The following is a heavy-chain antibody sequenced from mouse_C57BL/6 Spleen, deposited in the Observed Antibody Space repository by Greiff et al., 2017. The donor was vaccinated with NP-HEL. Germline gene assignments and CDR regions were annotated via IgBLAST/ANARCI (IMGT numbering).Heavy chain of an antibody. Sequence: VQLQQPGAELVRPGTSVKLSCKASGYTFTSYWMHWVKQRPGQGLEWIGVIDPSDSYTNYNQKFKGKATLTADKSSSTAYMQLSSLTSEDSAVYFCARSYSNSWFAYWGQGTLVTVSA. J-gene: IGHJ3*01. CDR3: ARSYSNSWFAY. V-gene: IGHV1-59*01. D-gene: IGHD2-5*01. CDR1: GYTFTSYW. CDR2: IDPSDSYT.